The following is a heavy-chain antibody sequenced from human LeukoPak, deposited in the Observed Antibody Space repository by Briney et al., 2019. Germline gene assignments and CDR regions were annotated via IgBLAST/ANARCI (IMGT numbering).Heavy chain of an antibody. CDR3: ARSPYTYGSLFYVDY. J-gene: IGHJ4*02. CDR2: INPSGGSA. V-gene: IGHV1-46*01. D-gene: IGHD5-18*01. CDR1: GYTFTYYY. Sequence: ASVKVSCKASGYTFTYYYIQWVRQAPGQGLEWMGIINPSGGSANYAQKFQGRVTLTRDTSTSTVYMELSSLTSEDTAVYYCARSPYTYGSLFYVDYWGQGTLVTVSS.